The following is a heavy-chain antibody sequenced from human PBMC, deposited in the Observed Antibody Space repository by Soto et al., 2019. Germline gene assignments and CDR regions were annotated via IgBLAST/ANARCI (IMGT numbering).Heavy chain of an antibody. D-gene: IGHD2-8*01. CDR3: ARGEGRGYCTNGVCYTVSYYGMDV. Sequence: HPGGSLRLSCAASGFTFSSYWMSWVRQAPGKGLEWVANIKQDGSEKYYVDSVKGRFTISRDNAKNSLYLQMNSLRAEDTAVYYCARGEGRGYCTNGVCYTVSYYGMDVWGQGTTVTVSS. V-gene: IGHV3-7*03. CDR1: GFTFSSYW. J-gene: IGHJ6*02. CDR2: IKQDGSEK.